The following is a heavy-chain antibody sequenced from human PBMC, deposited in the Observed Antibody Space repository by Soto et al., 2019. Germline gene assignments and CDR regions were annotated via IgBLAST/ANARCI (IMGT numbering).Heavy chain of an antibody. D-gene: IGHD6-13*01. V-gene: IGHV3-21*04. CDR1: GFTFSSYW. CDR3: ARGAQRQQPSDY. Sequence: GGSLRLSCAASGFTFSSYWMHWVRQAPGKGLVWVSRISSSSSNTNYADSVKGRFTISRDNAKNSLYLQMNSLRAEDTAVYYCARGAQRQQPSDYWGQGTLVTVSS. J-gene: IGHJ4*02. CDR2: ISSSSSNT.